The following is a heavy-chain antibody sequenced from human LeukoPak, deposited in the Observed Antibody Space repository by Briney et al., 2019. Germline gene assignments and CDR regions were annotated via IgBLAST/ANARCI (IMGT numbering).Heavy chain of an antibody. CDR1: GFTFSSYA. CDR2: ISGSGGST. Sequence: PGGSLRLSCAASGFTFSSYAMSWVRQAPGKGLEWVSAISGSGGSTYYADSVKGRFTISRDNSKNTLYLQMNSLRAEDTAVYYCAKGGTAMVTDYYYYGMDVWGQGTTVTVSS. J-gene: IGHJ6*02. V-gene: IGHV3-23*01. D-gene: IGHD5-18*01. CDR3: AKGGTAMVTDYYYYGMDV.